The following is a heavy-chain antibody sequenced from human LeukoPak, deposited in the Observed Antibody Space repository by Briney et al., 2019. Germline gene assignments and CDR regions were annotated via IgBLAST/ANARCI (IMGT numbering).Heavy chain of an antibody. V-gene: IGHV4-38-2*02. CDR3: ARSPTIYYDSSGYITPDYFDC. CDR2: IYHSGST. J-gene: IGHJ4*02. D-gene: IGHD3-22*01. CDR1: GGSISSYY. Sequence: PSETLSLTCTVSGGSISSYYWAWIRQPPGKGLEWVGSIYHSGSTYYNPSLKSRVTISVDTSKNHFSLMLTSVTAADTAVYYCARSPTIYYDSSGYITPDYFDCWGQGTLVTVSS.